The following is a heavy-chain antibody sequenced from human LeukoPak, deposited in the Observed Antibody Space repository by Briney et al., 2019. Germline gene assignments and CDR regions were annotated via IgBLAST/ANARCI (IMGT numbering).Heavy chain of an antibody. CDR2: IRPDGSGD. CDR1: EFTFRNYW. V-gene: IGHV3-7*01. CDR3: ARLLGSVTTYAF. J-gene: IGHJ4*02. Sequence: PGGSLTLSCAASEFTFRNYWMSWVRQAPGKGLEWVASIRPDGSGDSYMDSVKGRFTISRDNAENSLFLQMNSRRGEDTAVYYFARLLGSVTTYAFWGQGTLVTVSS. D-gene: IGHD4-11*01.